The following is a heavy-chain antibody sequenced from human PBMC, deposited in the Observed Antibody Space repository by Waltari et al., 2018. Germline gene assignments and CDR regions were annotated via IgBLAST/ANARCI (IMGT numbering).Heavy chain of an antibody. V-gene: IGHV3-53*04. Sequence: EVQLVESGGGLVQPGGSLRLSCAASGFTVSSNYMSRVRQAPGKGLEWVSVIYSGGSTYYADSVKGRFTISRHNSKNTLYLQMNSLRAEDTAVYYCARGDDNYYGSGRAMDVWGKGTTVTISS. J-gene: IGHJ6*03. CDR2: IYSGGST. CDR1: GFTVSSNY. CDR3: ARGDDNYYGSGRAMDV. D-gene: IGHD3-10*01.